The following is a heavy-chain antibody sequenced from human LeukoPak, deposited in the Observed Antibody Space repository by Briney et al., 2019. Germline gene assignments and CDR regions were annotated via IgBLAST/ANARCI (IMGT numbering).Heavy chain of an antibody. D-gene: IGHD5-18*01. CDR3: ARSWIQLWSDY. J-gene: IGHJ4*02. CDR2: IWYDGSNK. Sequence: HPGGSLRLSCAASGFTFSSYGMHWVRQAPGKGLVWVAVIWYDGSNKYYADSVKGRFTISRDNSENTLYLQMNSLRAEDTAVYYCARSWIQLWSDYWGQGTLVTVSS. V-gene: IGHV3-33*01. CDR1: GFTFSSYG.